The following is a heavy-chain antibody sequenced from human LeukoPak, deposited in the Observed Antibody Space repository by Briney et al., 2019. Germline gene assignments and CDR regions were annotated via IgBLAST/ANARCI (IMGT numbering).Heavy chain of an antibody. Sequence: GGSLRLSCAASGFTFSSYAMSWVRQAPGKGLEWVSSISSSSSYIYYADSVKGRFTISRDNAKNSLYLQMNSLRAEDTAVYHCASDWGYCSGGSCYGEYWGQGTLVTVSS. CDR3: ASDWGYCSGGSCYGEY. CDR1: GFTFSSYA. V-gene: IGHV3-21*01. J-gene: IGHJ4*02. D-gene: IGHD2-15*01. CDR2: ISSSSSYI.